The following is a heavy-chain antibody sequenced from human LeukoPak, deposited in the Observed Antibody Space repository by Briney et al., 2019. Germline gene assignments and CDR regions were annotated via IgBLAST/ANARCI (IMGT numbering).Heavy chain of an antibody. V-gene: IGHV1-2*02. CDR3: ARYPVGGARVEAFDI. D-gene: IGHD1-26*01. J-gene: IGHJ3*02. CDR1: GYTFTDNY. Sequence: AAVTVTFKCSGYTFTDNYIHWMRQAPAPGQEWMGWINPNSGGTHYAQEFQVRGPMTRDTSISAAYMELSRLRSDDTAVDYYARYPVGGARVEAFDIWGQGTMVTVSS. CDR2: INPNSGGT.